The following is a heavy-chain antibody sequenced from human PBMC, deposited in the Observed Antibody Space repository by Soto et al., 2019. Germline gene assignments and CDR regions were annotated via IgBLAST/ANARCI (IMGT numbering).Heavy chain of an antibody. CDR2: ISSNGQGI. V-gene: IGHV3-23*01. J-gene: IGHJ4*02. Sequence: EVKLLESAVGLVQAGGSLRLSCGVSGFTIPSNGVSWVLQAPGKGLEWVSAISSNGQGIWYADSVKGRFTISRDISRNTFFLQMDSLRAEDTAVYYCAKDRQFPRDYFHYWGKLTLVTVSS. CDR3: AKDRQFPRDYFHY. D-gene: IGHD4-4*01. CDR1: GFTIPSNG.